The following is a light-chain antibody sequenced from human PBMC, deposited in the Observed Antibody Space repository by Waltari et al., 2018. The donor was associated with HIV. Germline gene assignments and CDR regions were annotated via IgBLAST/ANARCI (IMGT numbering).Light chain of an antibody. CDR1: TSDFDTFDF. CDR3: SSYSARGFVA. CDR2: EVY. Sequence: HSALTQPASVSGSPGQSITISCTGPTSDFDTFDFVSWYQQSPGSAPKLISFEVYFRPSGVSHRFSGSKSGYTASRTISALRADDEADYFCSSYSARGFVAFGGGTKVTVL. V-gene: IGLV2-14*01. J-gene: IGLJ3*02.